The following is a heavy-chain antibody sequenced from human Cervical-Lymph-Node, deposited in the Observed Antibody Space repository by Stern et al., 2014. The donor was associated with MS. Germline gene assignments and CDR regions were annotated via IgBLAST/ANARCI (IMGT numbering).Heavy chain of an antibody. V-gene: IGHV1-3*01. CDR3: ARDQTIFGVVTDYYGMDV. J-gene: IGHJ6*02. CDR2: INAGNGNT. Sequence: VQLVESGAEVKKPGASVKVSCKASGYTFTSYAMHWVRQAPGQRLEWMGWINAGNGNTKYSQKFQGRVTITRDTSASTAYMELSSLRSEDTAVYYCARDQTIFGVVTDYYGMDVWGQGTTVTVSS. CDR1: GYTFTSYA. D-gene: IGHD3-3*01.